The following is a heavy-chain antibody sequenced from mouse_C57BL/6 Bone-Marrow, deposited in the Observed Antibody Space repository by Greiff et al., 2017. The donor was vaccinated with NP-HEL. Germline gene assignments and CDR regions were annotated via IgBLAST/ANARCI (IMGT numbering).Heavy chain of an antibody. D-gene: IGHD1-1*01. J-gene: IGHJ2*01. CDR1: GYTFTSYW. V-gene: IGHV1-61*01. Sequence: VQLQQPGAELVRPGSSVKLSCKASGYTFTSYWMDWVKQRPGQGLEWIGNIYPSDSETHYNQKFKDKATLTVDKSSSTAYMQLSSLTSEDSAVYYCARNYGSLYYFDYWGQGTTLTVSS. CDR2: IYPSDSET. CDR3: ARNYGSLYYFDY.